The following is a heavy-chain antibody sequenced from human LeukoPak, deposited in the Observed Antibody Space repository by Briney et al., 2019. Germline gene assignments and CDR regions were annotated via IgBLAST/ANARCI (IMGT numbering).Heavy chain of an antibody. V-gene: IGHV4-39*01. Sequence: SETLSLTCTVSGGSISSSSYYWGWIRQPPGKGLEWIGSIYHSGSTYYNPSLKSRVTISVDTSKNQFSLKLSSVTAADTAVYYCARVARGGSCPDYWGQGTLVTVSS. CDR3: ARVARGGSCPDY. D-gene: IGHD2-15*01. J-gene: IGHJ4*02. CDR1: GGSISSSSYY. CDR2: IYHSGST.